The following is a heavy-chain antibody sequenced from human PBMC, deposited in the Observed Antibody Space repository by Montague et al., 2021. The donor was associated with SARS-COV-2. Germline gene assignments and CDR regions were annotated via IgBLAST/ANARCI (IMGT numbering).Heavy chain of an antibody. Sequence: SETLSLTCTVSGGPISSFYWSWFRQPPGKGLEWIGYISDSGSTNYNPSLTSRATMSVDTSKNQFSLKVNSVTVADTAVYYCARHYSATLPAVYWGQGTLVTVSS. D-gene: IGHD2-15*01. CDR2: ISDSGST. V-gene: IGHV4-59*08. J-gene: IGHJ4*02. CDR3: ARHYSATLPAVY. CDR1: GGPISSFY.